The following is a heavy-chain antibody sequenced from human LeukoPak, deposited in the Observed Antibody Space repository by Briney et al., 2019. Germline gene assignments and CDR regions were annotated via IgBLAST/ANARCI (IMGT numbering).Heavy chain of an antibody. V-gene: IGHV4-39*01. D-gene: IGHD3-3*01. Sequence: PSETLSLTCTVSGGSISSSSYYWGWIRQPPGKGLEWFGSIYYSGSTYYNPSLKSRVTISVDTSKHQFSLKLSSVTAADTAVYYCARRRTIFGVVITFDYWGQGTLVTVSS. CDR3: ARRRTIFGVVITFDY. CDR1: GGSISSSSYY. CDR2: IYYSGST. J-gene: IGHJ4*02.